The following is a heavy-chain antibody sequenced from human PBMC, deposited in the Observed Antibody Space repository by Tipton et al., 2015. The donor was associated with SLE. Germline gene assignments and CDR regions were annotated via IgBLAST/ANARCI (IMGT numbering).Heavy chain of an antibody. CDR3: ARRRGSSWYEDYFDY. J-gene: IGHJ4*02. D-gene: IGHD6-13*01. V-gene: IGHV4-61*01. Sequence: TLSLTCAVSGYSLSSDYYWSWIRQPPGKGLEWIGYIHYSGSTNYNPPLKSRVTILVDTSKNQFSLKLTSVTAADTAVYYCARRRGSSWYEDYFDYWGQGTLVTVSS. CDR1: GYSLSSDYY. CDR2: IHYSGST.